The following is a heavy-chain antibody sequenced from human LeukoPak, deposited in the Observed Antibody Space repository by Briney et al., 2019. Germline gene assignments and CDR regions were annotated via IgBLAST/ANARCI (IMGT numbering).Heavy chain of an antibody. CDR3: ARARWDGYNFWRMHDY. CDR2: INTNTGNP. D-gene: IGHD5-24*01. CDR1: GDTFTTYA. J-gene: IGHJ4*02. V-gene: IGHV7-4-1*02. Sequence: ASVKVSCKASGDTFTTYAMHWVRQAPGQGLEWMGWINTNTGNPTYAQGFTGRFVFSLDTSVSTAYLQISSLKAEDTAVYYCARARWDGYNFWRMHDYWGQGTLVTVSS.